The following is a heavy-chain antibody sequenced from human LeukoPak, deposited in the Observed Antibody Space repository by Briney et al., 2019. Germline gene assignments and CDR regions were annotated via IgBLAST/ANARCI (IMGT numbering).Heavy chain of an antibody. V-gene: IGHV3-11*04. J-gene: IGHJ5*01. CDR3: TRDPRHFDS. Sequence: GGSLRLSCAASGFTCSDCYMTWVRQAPGKGVEWVAYISGSGHDINYSDSVKGRFTISRDNAKNSLYLQMSSLRVEDTAVYYCTRDPRHFDSCGQGTLVTVSS. D-gene: IGHD6-6*01. CDR2: ISGSGHDI. CDR1: GFTCSDCY.